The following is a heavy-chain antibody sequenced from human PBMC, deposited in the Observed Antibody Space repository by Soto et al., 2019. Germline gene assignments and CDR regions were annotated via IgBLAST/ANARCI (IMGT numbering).Heavy chain of an antibody. Sequence: QLQESGPGLVKSSQTLSLTCTVSGDSSSTPEFFWAWVRQPPGSGLEWIGYIFHTGSTYQNPSLQSRLTMSVDTSKGQFSLNLSSVTAADTATYYCARDSTMTSAWRGVDVWGQGITVTVSS. J-gene: IGHJ6*02. CDR3: ARDSTMTSAWRGVDV. V-gene: IGHV4-31*03. CDR2: IFHTGST. D-gene: IGHD5-12*01. CDR1: GDSSSTPEFF.